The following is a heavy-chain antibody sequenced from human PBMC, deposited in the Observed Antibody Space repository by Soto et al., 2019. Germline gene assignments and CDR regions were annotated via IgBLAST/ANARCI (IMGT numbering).Heavy chain of an antibody. V-gene: IGHV3-66*01. Sequence: EVQLVESGGGLVQPGGSLRLSCAASGITVSSNYMSWVRQAPGKGLEWVSVIYSGGSTYYADSVKGRFTISRDNSKNTLYLQMNSLRAEDTAVYYCARFVVVYYYMDVWGKGTTVTVSS. CDR3: ARFVVVYYYMDV. CDR1: GITVSSNY. D-gene: IGHD2-2*01. J-gene: IGHJ6*03. CDR2: IYSGGST.